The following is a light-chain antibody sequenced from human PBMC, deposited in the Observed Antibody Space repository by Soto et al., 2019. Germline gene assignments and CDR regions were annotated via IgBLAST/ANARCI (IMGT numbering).Light chain of an antibody. Sequence: QAVVTQPPSVSGAPGQRVTISCTGSSSNIGAGYDVHWYQQLPGTAPKLLIYGNSNRPSGVPDRFSGSKSGTSASLAITGLQAEDEADYYCQSYDSSLSYFFGTGTKVTVL. CDR2: GNS. V-gene: IGLV1-40*01. CDR3: QSYDSSLSYF. J-gene: IGLJ1*01. CDR1: SSNIGAGYD.